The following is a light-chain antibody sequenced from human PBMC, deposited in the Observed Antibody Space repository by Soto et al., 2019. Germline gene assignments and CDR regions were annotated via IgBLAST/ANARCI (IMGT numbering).Light chain of an antibody. V-gene: IGLV1-51*01. J-gene: IGLJ1*01. CDR3: GSWDSSLSDYV. CDR2: DDN. Sequence: QSVRTQPPSVSAAPGQKVTISCSGSSSNIGGNSVSWYQQLPGTAPKLLIYDDNKRPSGIPDRFSGSKSGTSATLGITGFQTGDEPDYYCGSWDSSLSDYVFGTGTKVTXL. CDR1: SSNIGGNS.